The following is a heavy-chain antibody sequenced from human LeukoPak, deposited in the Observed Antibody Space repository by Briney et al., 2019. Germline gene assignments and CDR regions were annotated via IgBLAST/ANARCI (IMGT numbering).Heavy chain of an antibody. D-gene: IGHD3-10*01. CDR3: AREMGSGVLLYYFDY. J-gene: IGHJ4*02. V-gene: IGHV1-69*13. Sequence: AASVKVSCKASGGTFSSYAISWVRQAPGQGLEWMGGIIPIFGTANYAQKFQGRVTITADESTSTAYMELSSLRAEDTAVYYCAREMGSGVLLYYFDYWGQGTLVTVSS. CDR1: GGTFSSYA. CDR2: IIPIFGTA.